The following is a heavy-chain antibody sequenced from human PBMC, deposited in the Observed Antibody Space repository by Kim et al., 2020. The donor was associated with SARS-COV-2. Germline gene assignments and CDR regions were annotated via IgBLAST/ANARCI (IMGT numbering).Heavy chain of an antibody. Sequence: GGSLRLSCAASGFTFDDYAMHWVRQAPGKGLEWVSGISWNSGSIGYADSVKGRFTISRDNAKNSLYLQMNSLRAEDTALYYCAKGPDDFWSGYYTLGAFDIWGQGTMVTVSS. J-gene: IGHJ3*02. CDR1: GFTFDDYA. D-gene: IGHD3-3*01. V-gene: IGHV3-9*01. CDR3: AKGPDDFWSGYYTLGAFDI. CDR2: ISWNSGSI.